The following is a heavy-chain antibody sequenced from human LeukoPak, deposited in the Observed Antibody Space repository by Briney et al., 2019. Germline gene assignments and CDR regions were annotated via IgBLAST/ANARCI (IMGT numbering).Heavy chain of an antibody. V-gene: IGHV4-39*01. CDR2: IYYSGST. Sequence: SETLSLTCTVSGGSISTSSYYWGWIRQPPGKGLEWIGNIYYSGSTYYNPSLKSRVTISVDTSKNQFSLKLSSVTAADTAVYYCASCPSGYSSGLYYFDYWGQGTLVTVSS. CDR3: ASCPSGYSSGLYYFDY. D-gene: IGHD6-19*01. J-gene: IGHJ4*02. CDR1: GGSISTSSYY.